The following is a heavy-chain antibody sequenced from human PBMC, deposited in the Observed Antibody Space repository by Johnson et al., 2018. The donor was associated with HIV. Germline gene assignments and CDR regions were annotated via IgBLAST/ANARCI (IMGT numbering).Heavy chain of an antibody. Sequence: RLVESGGGLVQPGGSLRLSCAASGFTFSSYWMSWVRQAPGKGLEWVANIKQDGSEKYYVDSVKGRFTISRDNAKNSLYLQMNSLRPEDTAMYYCARGYCTDGVCYTKVDGFDIWGQGTMVTVSS. CDR1: GFTFSSYW. CDR3: ARGYCTDGVCYTKVDGFDI. CDR2: IKQDGSEK. J-gene: IGHJ3*02. D-gene: IGHD2-8*01. V-gene: IGHV3-7*02.